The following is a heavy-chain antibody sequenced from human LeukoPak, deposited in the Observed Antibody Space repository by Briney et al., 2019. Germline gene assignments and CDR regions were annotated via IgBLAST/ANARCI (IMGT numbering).Heavy chain of an antibody. CDR1: GFTFSSAA. CDR2: ITGSDDAT. D-gene: IGHD5-12*01. J-gene: IGHJ4*02. V-gene: IGHV3-23*01. Sequence: PGGSLRLSCAASGFTFSSAAMTWVRQAPGKGLDWVSTITGSDDATYYADSVKGRFTISRDFSRSTVGLQMNSLRTEDTAIYYCAKGPQLYSGYHPDYWGQGTPVTVSS. CDR3: AKGPQLYSGYHPDY.